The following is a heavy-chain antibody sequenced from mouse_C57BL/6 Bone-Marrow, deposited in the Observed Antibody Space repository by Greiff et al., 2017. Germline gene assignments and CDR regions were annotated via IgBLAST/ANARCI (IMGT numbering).Heavy chain of an antibody. CDR1: GFTFSDYG. V-gene: IGHV5-15*01. CDR3: ARTYFDV. CDR2: ISNLAYSI. J-gene: IGHJ1*03. Sequence: EVKLMESGGGLVQPGGPLKLSCAASGFTFSDYGMAWVRQAPRKGPEWVAFISNLAYSIYYADTVTGRFTISRENAKNTLYLEMSSLRSEDTAMYYCARTYFDVWGTGTTVTVSS.